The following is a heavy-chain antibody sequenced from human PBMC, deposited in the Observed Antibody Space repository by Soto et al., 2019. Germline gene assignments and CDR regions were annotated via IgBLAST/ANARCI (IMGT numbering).Heavy chain of an antibody. J-gene: IGHJ3*01. CDR3: ARPYGGKIGDAPDL. D-gene: IGHD4-17*01. Sequence: GGSLRLSCVASGFTVSSYAMSWVRQVPGKGLEWVSTISDAAGSAYYVDSVKGRFTISRDNSKKTLYLQMNSLRAEDSAVYNCARPYGGKIGDAPDLWGPGTMVTVSS. V-gene: IGHV3-23*01. CDR1: GFTVSSYA. CDR2: ISDAAGSA.